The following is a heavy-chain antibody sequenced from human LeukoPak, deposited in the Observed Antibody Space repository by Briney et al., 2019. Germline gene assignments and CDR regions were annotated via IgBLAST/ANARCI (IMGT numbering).Heavy chain of an antibody. Sequence: SETLSLTCAVYGGSFSGDFWSWIRQSPGKGLEWIGYIYYSGSTNYSPSLKSRVTISVDTSKNQFSLKLSSVTAADTAVYYCARDRISVTDPPNWFDPWGQGTLVTVSS. CDR3: ARDRISVTDPPNWFDP. J-gene: IGHJ5*02. D-gene: IGHD6-19*01. V-gene: IGHV4-59*12. CDR1: GGSFSGDF. CDR2: IYYSGST.